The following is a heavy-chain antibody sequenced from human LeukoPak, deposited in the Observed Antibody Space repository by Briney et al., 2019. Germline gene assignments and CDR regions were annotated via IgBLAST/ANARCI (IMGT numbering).Heavy chain of an antibody. J-gene: IGHJ3*02. CDR2: INPNSGGT. CDR3: ARARTYYYDSSGYDDAFDI. Sequence: ASVKVSCKASGYTFTGYYMHWVRQAPGQGLEWMGRINPNSGGTNYAQKFQGRVTMTRDTSISTAYMELSRLRSDDTAVYYCARARTYYYDSSGYDDAFDIWGQGTMVTVSS. D-gene: IGHD3-22*01. V-gene: IGHV1-2*06. CDR1: GYTFTGYY.